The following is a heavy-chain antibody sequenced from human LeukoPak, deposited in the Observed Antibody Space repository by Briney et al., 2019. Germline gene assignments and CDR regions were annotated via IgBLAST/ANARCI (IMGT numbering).Heavy chain of an antibody. CDR2: IYTSGST. CDR1: GGSISSYY. Sequence: PSETLSLTCTVSGGSISSYYWSWIRQPAGKGLEWIGRIYTSGSTNYNPSLKSRVTMSVDTSKNQFSLKLSSVTAADTAVYYCARGIIAVADPYYYYYMDVWGKGTTVTISS. D-gene: IGHD6-19*01. J-gene: IGHJ6*03. CDR3: ARGIIAVADPYYYYYMDV. V-gene: IGHV4-4*07.